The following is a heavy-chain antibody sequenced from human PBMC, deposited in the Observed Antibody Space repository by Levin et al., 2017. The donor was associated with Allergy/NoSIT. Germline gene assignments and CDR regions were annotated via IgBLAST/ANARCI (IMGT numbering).Heavy chain of an antibody. CDR2: ISFDGHE. Sequence: GGSLRLSCEGSGFSFSEFGLHWVRQAPGKGLEWVGSISFDGHENYRDALEGRFTISRDNSKNTLYLQMNSLRPDDTGIYFCAKVTTSLWGRGTRVTVSA. V-gene: IGHV3-30*18. J-gene: IGHJ1*01. D-gene: IGHD1-14*01. CDR1: GFSFSEFG. CDR3: AKVTTSL.